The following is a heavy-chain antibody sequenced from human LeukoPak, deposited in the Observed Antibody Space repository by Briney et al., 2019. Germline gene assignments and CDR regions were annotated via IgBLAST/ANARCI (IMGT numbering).Heavy chain of an antibody. CDR1: GFTFSSYG. V-gene: IGHV3-30*03. J-gene: IGHJ4*02. CDR3: ATTYSSSFDY. CDR2: IPYDGSNK. Sequence: GRSLRLSCAASGFTFSSYGMHWVRQAPGKGLEWVAVIPYDGSNKYYADSVKGRFTISRDNSKNTLYLQMNSLRAEDTAVYYCATTYSSSFDYWGQGTLVTVSS. D-gene: IGHD6-13*01.